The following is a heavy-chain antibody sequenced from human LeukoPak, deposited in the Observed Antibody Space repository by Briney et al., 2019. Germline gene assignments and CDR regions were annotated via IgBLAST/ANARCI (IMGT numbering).Heavy chain of an antibody. CDR1: GYTFTSYD. CDR2: MNPNSGNT. V-gene: IGHV1-8*01. Sequence: ASVKVSCKASGYTFTSYDINWVRQATGQGLEWVGWMNPNSGNTGYAQKFQGRVTMTRNTSISTAYMELSSLRSEDTAVYYCARGRVEVIDAFDIWGQGTMVTVSS. J-gene: IGHJ3*02. D-gene: IGHD2-15*01. CDR3: ARGRVEVIDAFDI.